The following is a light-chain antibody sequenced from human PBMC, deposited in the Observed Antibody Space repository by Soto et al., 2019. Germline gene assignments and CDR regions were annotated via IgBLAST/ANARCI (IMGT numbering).Light chain of an antibody. CDR2: DVS. V-gene: IGLV2-11*01. J-gene: IGLJ7*02. Sequence: QSALTQPRSVSGSPGQSVTISWTGTSSDVGDYDFVSWYHQHPGKVPKVIIYDVSERPSGVPDRFSGSKSGNTASLTISGLQAEDEAVYYCCSYAGGHTWVFGGGTQLTAL. CDR1: SSDVGDYDF. CDR3: CSYAGGHTWV.